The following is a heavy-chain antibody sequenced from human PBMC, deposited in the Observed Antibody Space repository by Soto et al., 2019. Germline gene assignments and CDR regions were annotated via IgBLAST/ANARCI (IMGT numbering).Heavy chain of an antibody. CDR1: GGSISSSSYY. CDR2: TYYSGST. J-gene: IGHJ3*02. D-gene: IGHD3-22*01. CDR3: ASVTYYYDSSGYFWLSAFDI. Sequence: SETLSLTCTVSGGSISSSSYYWGWIRQPPGKGLEWIGSTYYSGSTYYNPSLKSRVTISVDTSKNQFSLKLSSVTAADTAVYYCASVTYYYDSSGYFWLSAFDIWGQGTMVTVSS. V-gene: IGHV4-39*01.